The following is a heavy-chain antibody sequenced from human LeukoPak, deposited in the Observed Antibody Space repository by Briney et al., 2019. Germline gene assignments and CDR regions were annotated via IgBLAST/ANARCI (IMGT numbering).Heavy chain of an antibody. D-gene: IGHD6-13*01. CDR1: GGSISSYY. CDR2: IYTSGST. Sequence: SETLSLTCIVSGGSISSYYWSWIRQPAGKGPEWIGRIYTSGSTNYNPSLKSRVTISVDKSKNQFSLKLNSVTAADTAVYYCARDTGSRNIAAAFDYWGQGTLVTVSS. V-gene: IGHV4-4*07. J-gene: IGHJ4*02. CDR3: ARDTGSRNIAAAFDY.